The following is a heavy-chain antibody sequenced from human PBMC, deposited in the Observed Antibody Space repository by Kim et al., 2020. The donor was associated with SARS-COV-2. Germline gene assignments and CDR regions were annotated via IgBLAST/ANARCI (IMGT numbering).Heavy chain of an antibody. CDR3: ARAIYGDYVYYYYGMDV. Sequence: SETLSLTCAVYGGSFSGYYWSWIRQPPGKGLEWIGEINHSGSTNYNPSLESRVTISVDTAKNQFSLKLSSVTAADTAVYYCARAIYGDYVYYYYGMDVWGQGATVTVSS. J-gene: IGHJ6*02. D-gene: IGHD4-17*01. V-gene: IGHV4-34*01. CDR2: INHSGST. CDR1: GGSFSGYY.